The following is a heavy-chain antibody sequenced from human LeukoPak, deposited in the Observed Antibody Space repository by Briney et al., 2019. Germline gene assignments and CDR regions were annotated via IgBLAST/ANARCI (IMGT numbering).Heavy chain of an antibody. D-gene: IGHD3-3*01. J-gene: IGHJ3*02. CDR3: ANTPRDDFWSGYYTEYAFDI. V-gene: IGHV4-34*01. CDR1: GGSFSGYY. CDR2: INHSGST. Sequence: SETLSLTCAVYGGSFSGYYWSWIRQPPGKGLEWIGEINHSGSTNYNPSLKSRVTISVDTSKNQFSLKLSSVTAADTAVYYCANTPRDDFWSGYYTEYAFDIWGQGTMVTVSS.